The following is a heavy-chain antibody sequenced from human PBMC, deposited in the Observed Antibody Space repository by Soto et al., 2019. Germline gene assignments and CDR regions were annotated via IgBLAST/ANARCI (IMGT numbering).Heavy chain of an antibody. CDR1: VDSISSSSYF. D-gene: IGHD3-22*01. J-gene: IGHJ4*02. CDR3: ARHSGILVVLTTFEY. Sequence: SETLSLTCTFSVDSISSSSYFCGWIRQPPWKGLEWIGSIYYSGTTYSNPSLKSRVTISVDTSKNQFSLKLRSVTAADTAVYYCARHSGILVVLTTFEYWAQGTLVTVSS. V-gene: IGHV4-39*01. CDR2: IYYSGTT.